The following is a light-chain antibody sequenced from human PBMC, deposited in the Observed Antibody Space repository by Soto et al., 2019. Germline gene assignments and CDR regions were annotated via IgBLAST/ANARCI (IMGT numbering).Light chain of an antibody. CDR1: QTISTL. CDR2: DAS. V-gene: IGKV1-5*01. J-gene: IGKJ2*01. CDR3: QEYSHIVT. Sequence: IQMTQSPSTLSAPVGDRVTITCQASQTISTLLAWFQHKPGKAPNLLIYDASNLASGVPSRFGGSGSGTEFALSISSLQSDDAAKYFFQEYSHIVTFGQGAKLEI.